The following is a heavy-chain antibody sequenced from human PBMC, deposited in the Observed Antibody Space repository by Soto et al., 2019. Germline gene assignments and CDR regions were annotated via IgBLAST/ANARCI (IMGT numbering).Heavy chain of an antibody. D-gene: IGHD6-13*01. Sequence: PGGSLRFSCVASVFTFSEYEINRVRQAPGKGLECIAYISSSGSAVYYADSVKGRFTISRDNAKNSVFLHVNSLRAEDASVYYCARFKSYTSPWSYWGQGTMVTVSS. J-gene: IGHJ4*02. V-gene: IGHV3-48*03. CDR3: ARFKSYTSPWSY. CDR2: ISSSGSAV. CDR1: VFTFSEYE.